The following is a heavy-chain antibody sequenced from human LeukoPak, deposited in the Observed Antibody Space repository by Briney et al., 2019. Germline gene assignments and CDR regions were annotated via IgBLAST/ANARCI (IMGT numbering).Heavy chain of an antibody. V-gene: IGHV3-66*01. D-gene: IGHD1-26*01. CDR2: IYSGGST. Sequence: GGSLRLSCAASGFTVSSNYMSWVRQAPGKGLEWVSVIYSGGSTYYADSVKGRFTISRDNSKNTLYLQMNSLRAEDTAVYYCARAGGSSIPGPGYFQHWGQGTLVTVSS. CDR3: ARAGGSSIPGPGYFQH. CDR1: GFTVSSNY. J-gene: IGHJ1*01.